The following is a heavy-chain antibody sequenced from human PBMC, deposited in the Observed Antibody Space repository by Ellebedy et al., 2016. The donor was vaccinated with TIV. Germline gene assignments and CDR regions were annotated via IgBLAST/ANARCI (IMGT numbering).Heavy chain of an antibody. Sequence: PGGSLRLSCVTSGFTFSSNYLSRVRQVKGKGLEWVSSIYSDFRTFYTDSVKDRFTISRDNSKSTVYLQMSSLRVEDTALYYCARADYGDSTFDFWGQGTLVTVSS. CDR1: GFTFSSNY. J-gene: IGHJ5*01. D-gene: IGHD4-17*01. CDR3: ARADYGDSTFDF. V-gene: IGHV3-66*01. CDR2: IYSDFRT.